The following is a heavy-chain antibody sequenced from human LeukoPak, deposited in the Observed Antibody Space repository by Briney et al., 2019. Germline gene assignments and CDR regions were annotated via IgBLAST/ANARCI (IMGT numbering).Heavy chain of an antibody. CDR1: GFTFSNAW. D-gene: IGHD6-13*01. CDR2: IKSKTDGGTT. Sequence: GALRLSCAASGFTFSNAWMSWVRQAPGKGLEWVGRIKSKTDGGTTDYAAPVKGRFTISRDDSKNTLYLQMNSLKTEDTAVYYCTTAHSSSWYGAFDIWGQGTMVTVSS. V-gene: IGHV3-15*01. CDR3: TTAHSSSWYGAFDI. J-gene: IGHJ3*02.